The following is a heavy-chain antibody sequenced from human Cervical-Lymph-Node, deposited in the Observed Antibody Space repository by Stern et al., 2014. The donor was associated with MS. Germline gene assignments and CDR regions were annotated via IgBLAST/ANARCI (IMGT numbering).Heavy chain of an antibody. V-gene: IGHV4-39*01. D-gene: IGHD5-18*01. CDR2: IYYSGRT. J-gene: IGHJ4*02. Sequence: VQLVESGPGLVKPSETLSLTCTVSGGSIRSSTYYWSWIRQPPGKGLEWIGSIYYSGRTYYNPSLKSRVTISVDTSKNQFFLILNSVTAADTAVYYCARRLKRYYFFDYWGQGSLVTVSS. CDR3: ARRLKRYYFFDY. CDR1: GGSIRSSTYY.